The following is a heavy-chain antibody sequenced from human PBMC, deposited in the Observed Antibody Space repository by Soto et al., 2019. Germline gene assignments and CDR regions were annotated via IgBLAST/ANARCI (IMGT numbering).Heavy chain of an antibody. CDR3: ARGGTSGSAVFNCFDP. Sequence: SETLSLTCSVTGASVSTYSWSWIRQSPGKGLEWIGYIHYSGGTNYTPSLRSRVTISVDTSKNQLSLNLTSLTAADTAVYYCARGGTSGSAVFNCFDPWGQGTLVTVSS. CDR1: GASVSTYS. J-gene: IGHJ5*02. CDR2: IHYSGGT. D-gene: IGHD3-10*01. V-gene: IGHV4-59*02.